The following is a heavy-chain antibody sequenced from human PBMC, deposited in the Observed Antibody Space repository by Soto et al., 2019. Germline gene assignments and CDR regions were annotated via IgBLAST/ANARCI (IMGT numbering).Heavy chain of an antibody. Sequence: GGSLRLSCTASGFAFSNYGIHWVRQAPGRGLEWVAVIWSDGTKKFYAGSVRSRFTISRDNSKNSLYLQMNTLRPEDTAVYYCARDESPHRNPSWFDPWGQGTLVTVSS. CDR3: ARDESPHRNPSWFDP. J-gene: IGHJ5*02. V-gene: IGHV3-33*01. CDR1: GFAFSNYG. D-gene: IGHD1-1*01. CDR2: IWSDGTKK.